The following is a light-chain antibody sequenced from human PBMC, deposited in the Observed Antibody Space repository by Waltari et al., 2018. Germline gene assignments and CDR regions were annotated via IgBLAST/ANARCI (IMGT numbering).Light chain of an antibody. J-gene: IGLJ1*01. CDR2: SNN. Sequence: QSVLTQPPSASGTPGQTVTISCSGSRSNVGSNTVNWFQQVPGTAPKLLIYSNNPRPPGVPDRVSGSKSGPSASLAISGLQSEDEADYYCAAWDDSLNAYVFGTGTQVPVL. CDR1: RSNVGSNT. V-gene: IGLV1-44*01. CDR3: AAWDDSLNAYV.